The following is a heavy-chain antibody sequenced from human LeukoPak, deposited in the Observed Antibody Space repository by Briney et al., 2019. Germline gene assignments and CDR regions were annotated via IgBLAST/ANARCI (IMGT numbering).Heavy chain of an antibody. CDR1: GFTFSSYA. Sequence: GGSLRLPCAASGFTFSSYAMSWVRQAPGKGLEWVSAISGSGGSTYYADSVKGRFTISRDNSKNTLYLQMNSLRAEDTAVYYCAKNLDSSGYYLFDYWGQGTLVTVSS. V-gene: IGHV3-23*01. D-gene: IGHD3-22*01. J-gene: IGHJ4*02. CDR3: AKNLDSSGYYLFDY. CDR2: ISGSGGST.